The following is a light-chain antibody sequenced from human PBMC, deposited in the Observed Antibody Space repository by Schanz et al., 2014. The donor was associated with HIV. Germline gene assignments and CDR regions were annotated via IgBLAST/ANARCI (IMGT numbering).Light chain of an antibody. J-gene: IGLJ3*02. CDR1: SSNIGANYD. V-gene: IGLV1-40*01. Sequence: QSVLAQPPSVSGAPGQRVTISCTGSSSNIGANYDVHWYQLLPGSAPKLLIFDNTNRPSGVPARFSGSKSGSSASLAISGLQAEDEVDYFCQSFDSSLNGVVFGGGTKLTVL. CDR3: QSFDSSLNGVV. CDR2: DNT.